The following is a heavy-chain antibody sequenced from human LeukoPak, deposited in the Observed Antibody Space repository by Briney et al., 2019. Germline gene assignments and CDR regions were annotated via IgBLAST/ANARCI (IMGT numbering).Heavy chain of an antibody. J-gene: IGHJ1*01. V-gene: IGHV4-4*07. CDR2: IYTSGST. Sequence: SETLSLTCTVSGGSISSYYWSWIRQPAGKGLEWIGRIYTSGSTNYNPSLKSRVTMSVDTSKNQFSLKLSSVTAADTAVYYCASSYDSSGFYFQHWGQGTLVTVSS. CDR1: GGSISSYY. CDR3: ASSYDSSGFYFQH. D-gene: IGHD3-22*01.